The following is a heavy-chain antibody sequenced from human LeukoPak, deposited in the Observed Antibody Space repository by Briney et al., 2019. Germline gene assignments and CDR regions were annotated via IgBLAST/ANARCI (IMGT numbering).Heavy chain of an antibody. V-gene: IGHV1-18*01. J-gene: IGHJ5*02. CDR2: ISAYSGNT. D-gene: IGHD3-22*01. Sequence: ASVKVSCKASGYTFTSYGISWVRQAPGQGLEWMGWISAYSGNTNYAQKLQGRVTMTTDTSTSTAYMELRSLRSDDTAVYYCARLVVIASIGWFDPWGQGTLVTVSS. CDR3: ARLVVIASIGWFDP. CDR1: GYTFTSYG.